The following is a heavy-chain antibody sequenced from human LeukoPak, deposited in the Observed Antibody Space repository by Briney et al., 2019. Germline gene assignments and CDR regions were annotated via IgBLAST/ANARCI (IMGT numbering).Heavy chain of an antibody. CDR1: GFFVSDNY. V-gene: IGHV3-7*01. Sequence: GGSLRLSCAASGFFVSDNYMSWVRQAPGKGLEWVANIKQDGSEKYYVDSVKGRFTISRDNAKNSLYLQMNSLRAEDTAVYYCARGIAVAGGRNWFDPWGQGTLVTVSS. CDR3: ARGIAVAGGRNWFDP. J-gene: IGHJ5*02. CDR2: IKQDGSEK. D-gene: IGHD6-19*01.